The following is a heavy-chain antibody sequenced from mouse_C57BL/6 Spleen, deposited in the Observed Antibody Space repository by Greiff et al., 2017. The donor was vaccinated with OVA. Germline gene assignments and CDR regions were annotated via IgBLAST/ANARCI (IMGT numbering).Heavy chain of an antibody. CDR2: IYWDDDK. J-gene: IGHJ3*01. CDR1: GFSLSTSGMG. CDR3: ARTGSDGGFAY. V-gene: IGHV8-12*01. Sequence: QVTLKASGPGILQSAQTLSLTCSFSGFSLSTSGMGVSWIRQPSGKGLVWLAHIYWDDDKRYTPSLKSRLTISKDTSRNQVFLNITSVDTADTATYYCARTGSDGGFAYWGQGTLVTVSA.